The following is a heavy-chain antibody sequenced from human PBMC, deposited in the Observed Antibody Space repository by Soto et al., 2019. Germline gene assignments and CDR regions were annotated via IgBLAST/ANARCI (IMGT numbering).Heavy chain of an antibody. CDR3: GRGGAQRVILLEYSGSPDS. Sequence: QVQLVQSGAEVKKPGSSVKVSCRASGGTFSSYAISWVRQAPGQGLEWMGGIIPIFGTANYAQKFQGRVTITADKPTGTANRGRGSWSSENRAVYYWGRGGAQRVILLEYSGSPDSGGQGPLVTVSS. J-gene: IGHJ5*01. D-gene: IGHD5-12*01. V-gene: IGHV1-69*06. CDR2: IIPIFGTA. CDR1: GGTFSSYA.